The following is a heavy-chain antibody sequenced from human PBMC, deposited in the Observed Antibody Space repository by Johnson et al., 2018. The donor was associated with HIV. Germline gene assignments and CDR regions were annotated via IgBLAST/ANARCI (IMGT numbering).Heavy chain of an antibody. CDR3: ARVRAGRENAFDI. CDR1: GFTFSSYA. CDR2: ISYDGSNK. J-gene: IGHJ3*02. D-gene: IGHD1-26*01. V-gene: IGHV3-30-3*01. Sequence: QVQLVESGGGVVQPGRSLRLSCAASGFTFSSYAMHWVRQAPGKGLEWVAVISYDGSNKYYADSVKGRFTFSRDHSKNTLYLQMNSLRAEDTAVYYCARVRAGRENAFDIWGRGTMVTVSS.